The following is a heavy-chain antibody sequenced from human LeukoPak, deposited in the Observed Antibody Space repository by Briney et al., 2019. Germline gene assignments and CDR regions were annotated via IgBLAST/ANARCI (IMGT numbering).Heavy chain of an antibody. CDR2: ISSSGSTI. J-gene: IGHJ4*02. CDR1: GFTFSDYY. D-gene: IGHD3-3*01. V-gene: IGHV3-11*04. Sequence: GGSLRLSCAASGFTFSDYYMSWIRQAPGKGLEWVSYISSSGSTIYYADSVKGRFTISRDNAKNSLYLQMNSLRAEDTAVYYCTGYYDFWSGYPGDYWGQGTLVTVSS. CDR3: TGYYDFWSGYPGDY.